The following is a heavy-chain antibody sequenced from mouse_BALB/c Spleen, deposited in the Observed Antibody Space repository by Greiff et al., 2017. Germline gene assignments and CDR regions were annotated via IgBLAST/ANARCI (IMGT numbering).Heavy chain of an antibody. Sequence: VKLMESGAELAKPGASVKMSCKASGYTFTSYWMHWVKQRPGQGLEWIGYINPSTGYTEYNQKFKDKATLTADKSSSTAYMQLSSLTSEDSAVYYCARRKVYFDVWGAGTTVTVSS. CDR3: ARRKVYFDV. CDR2: INPSTGYT. V-gene: IGHV1-7*01. D-gene: IGHD1-3*01. J-gene: IGHJ1*01. CDR1: GYTFTSYW.